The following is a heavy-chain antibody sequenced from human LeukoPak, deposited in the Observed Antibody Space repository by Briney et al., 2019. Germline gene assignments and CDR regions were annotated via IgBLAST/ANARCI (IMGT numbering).Heavy chain of an antibody. J-gene: IGHJ4*02. D-gene: IGHD2-21*02. Sequence: SETLSLTCAVYGGSFSGYYWSWIRQPPGKGLEWIGEINHSGSTNYNPSLKSRVTISVDTSKKQFSLKLSSVTAADTAVYYCAREAGCGGDCYRPAQGYYFDYWGQGTLVTVSS. CDR3: AREAGCGGDCYRPAQGYYFDY. CDR2: INHSGST. V-gene: IGHV4-34*01. CDR1: GGSFSGYY.